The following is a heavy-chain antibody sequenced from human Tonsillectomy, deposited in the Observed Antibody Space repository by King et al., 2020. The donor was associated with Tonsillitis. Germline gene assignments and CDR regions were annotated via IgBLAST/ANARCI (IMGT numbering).Heavy chain of an antibody. CDR1: GYTFTSYD. CDR3: ARGRAAAGNDAFDF. J-gene: IGHJ3*01. Sequence: QLVQSGAEVKKPGASVKVSCKASGYTFTSYDINWVRQATGQGLEWMGWMNPNSGNTGYAQKFQGRVTMTRTTTISTAYMELSSLTTEDTAVYYCARGRAAAGNDAFDFWGQGTMVTVSS. CDR2: MNPNSGNT. D-gene: IGHD6-13*01. V-gene: IGHV1-8*01.